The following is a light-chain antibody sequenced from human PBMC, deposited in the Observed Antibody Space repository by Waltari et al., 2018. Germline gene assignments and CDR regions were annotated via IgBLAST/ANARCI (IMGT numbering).Light chain of an antibody. CDR1: SSNIGEGYD. J-gene: IGLJ2*01. CDR2: VNT. V-gene: IGLV1-40*01. Sequence: QSVLTQPPSVSGAPGPRVTISCTGSSSNIGEGYDVHWYQHLPGTAPKLLIYVNTNRPSGVPDRFSASRSGTSASLAITGLRAEDEADYYCQSYDSSLSGRVFGGGTKVTVL. CDR3: QSYDSSLSGRV.